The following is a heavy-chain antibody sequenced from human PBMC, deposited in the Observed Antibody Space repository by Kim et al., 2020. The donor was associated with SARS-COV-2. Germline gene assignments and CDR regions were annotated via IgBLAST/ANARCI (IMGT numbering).Heavy chain of an antibody. CDR1: GFTFSSYA. CDR2: ISVSAGST. D-gene: IGHD2-15*01. CDR3: AQTPLEVADTNWFDS. J-gene: IGHJ5*01. Sequence: GGSLRLSCAASGFTFSSYAMTWVRQAPGKGLEWVSAISVSAGSTYSADSVKGRFTISRDNSKNTVYLQMNSLRAEDTAVYYCAQTPLEVADTNWFDSWGQGNLVTVSS. V-gene: IGHV3-23*01.